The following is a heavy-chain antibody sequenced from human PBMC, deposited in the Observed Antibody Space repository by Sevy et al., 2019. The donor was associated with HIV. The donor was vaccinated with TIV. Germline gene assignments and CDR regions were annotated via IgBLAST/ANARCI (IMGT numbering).Heavy chain of an antibody. Sequence: SETLSLTCTVSGGSISSGGYYWSWIRQHPGKGLEGIGYIYYSGSTYYNPSLKSRVTISVDTSKNQFSLKLSSVTAADTAVYYCARTSDTAMIFDYWGQGTLVTVSS. CDR3: ARTSDTAMIFDY. CDR1: GGSISSGGYY. CDR2: IYYSGST. V-gene: IGHV4-31*03. D-gene: IGHD5-18*01. J-gene: IGHJ4*02.